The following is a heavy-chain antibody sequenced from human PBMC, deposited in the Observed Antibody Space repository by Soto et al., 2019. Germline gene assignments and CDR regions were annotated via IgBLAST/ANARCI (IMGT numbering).Heavy chain of an antibody. CDR3: ARASGLRFLEWLSYQYNWFDP. J-gene: IGHJ5*02. V-gene: IGHV1-46*01. Sequence: ASVKVSCKASGYTFTSYYMHWVRQAPGQGLEWMGIINSSGGSTSYAQMFQGRVTMTRDTSTSTVYMELSSLRSEDTAVYYCARASGLRFLEWLSYQYNWFDPWGQGTLVTVSS. CDR2: INSSGGST. D-gene: IGHD3-3*01. CDR1: GYTFTSYY.